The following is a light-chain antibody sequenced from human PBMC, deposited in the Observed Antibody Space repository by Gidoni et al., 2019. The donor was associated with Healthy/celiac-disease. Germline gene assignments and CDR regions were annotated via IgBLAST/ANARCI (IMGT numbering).Light chain of an antibody. V-gene: IGKV1-NL1*01. CDR3: QQYYSTPQLT. CDR2: AAS. J-gene: IGKJ4*01. Sequence: DIQITQSPSSLSAPVGDRVTITCRASQGISNSLAWYQQKPGKAPKLLLYAASRLESGVPSRFSGSGSGTDYTLTISSLQPEDFATYYCQQYYSTPQLTFGGGTKVEIK. CDR1: QGISNS.